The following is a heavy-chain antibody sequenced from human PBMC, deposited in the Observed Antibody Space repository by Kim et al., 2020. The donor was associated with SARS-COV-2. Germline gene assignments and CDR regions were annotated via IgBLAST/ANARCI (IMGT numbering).Heavy chain of an antibody. CDR1: GYTFANYD. CDR3: ARGGDATIYGAYADY. Sequence: ASVKVSCKASGYTFANYDINWVRQATGQGLEWMGWINPNSGNTGSAQKFQGRVTMTMNTSISTAYMELSSLRSEDTAVYYCARGGDATIYGAYADYWGQGTRVTVSS. D-gene: IGHD3-3*01. J-gene: IGHJ4*02. CDR2: INPNSGNT. V-gene: IGHV1-8*01.